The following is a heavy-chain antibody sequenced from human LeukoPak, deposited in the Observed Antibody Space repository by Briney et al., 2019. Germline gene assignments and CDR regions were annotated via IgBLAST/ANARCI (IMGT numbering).Heavy chain of an antibody. CDR3: AREAILAVAVDDAFDI. V-gene: IGHV3-30*03. J-gene: IGHJ3*02. Sequence: GGSLRLSCAASGFTFSSYGMHWVRQAPGKGLEWVAVISYDGSNKYYADSVKGRFTISRDNAKNLLNLQMNSLRAEDTAVYYCAREAILAVAVDDAFDIWGQGTLVTVSS. D-gene: IGHD6-19*01. CDR1: GFTFSSYG. CDR2: ISYDGSNK.